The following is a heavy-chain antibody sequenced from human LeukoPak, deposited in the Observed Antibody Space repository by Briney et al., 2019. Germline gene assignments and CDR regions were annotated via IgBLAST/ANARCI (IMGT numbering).Heavy chain of an antibody. CDR2: ISYDGSNK. Sequence: PGGSLRLSCAASGFTFSSYAMHWVRQAPGKGLEWVAVISYDGSNKYYADSVKGRFTISRDNSKNTLYLQMNSLRAEDTAVYYCARDPRRHYYYYYMDVWGKGTTVTVSS. V-gene: IGHV3-30-3*01. J-gene: IGHJ6*03. CDR3: ARDPRRHYYYYYMDV. CDR1: GFTFSSYA.